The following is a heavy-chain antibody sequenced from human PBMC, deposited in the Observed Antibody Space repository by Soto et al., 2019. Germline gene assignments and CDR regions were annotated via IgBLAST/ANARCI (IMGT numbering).Heavy chain of an antibody. Sequence: PGGSLRLSCAASGFTFSSAWMSWVRQPPGKGLEWVGLIKRKTHDGAADYDDGATDYAAPVKGRFAISADDSKNTLYLQLSNLKVEDTAVYYCITAGHGNNVWWGRGTLVTVSS. CDR1: GFTFSSAW. V-gene: IGHV3-15*01. J-gene: IGHJ4*02. CDR3: ITAGHGNNVW. CDR2: IKRKTHDGAADYDDGAT.